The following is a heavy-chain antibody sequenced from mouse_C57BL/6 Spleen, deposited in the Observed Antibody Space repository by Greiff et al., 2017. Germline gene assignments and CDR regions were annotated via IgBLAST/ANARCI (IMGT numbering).Heavy chain of an antibody. J-gene: IGHJ1*03. D-gene: IGHD1-1*01. V-gene: IGHV1-53*01. CDR2: INPSNGGT. CDR3: ARYLLLRSYWYFDV. Sequence: QVQLQQSGTELVKPGASVKLSCKASGYTFTSYWMHWVKQRPGQGLEWIGNINPSNGGTNYNEKFKSKATLTVDKSSSTAYMQLSSLTSEDSAVYYCARYLLLRSYWYFDVWGTGTTVTVSS. CDR1: GYTFTSYW.